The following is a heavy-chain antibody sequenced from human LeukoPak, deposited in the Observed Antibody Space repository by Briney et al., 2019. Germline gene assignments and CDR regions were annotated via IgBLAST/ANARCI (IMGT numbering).Heavy chain of an antibody. CDR2: IIPILGIA. D-gene: IGHD3-22*01. V-gene: IGHV1-69*04. CDR3: ARVPYYYDSSGYYYG. Sequence: ASVKVSCKASGGTFSSYAISWVRQAPGQGVEWMGRIIPILGIANYAQKFQGRVTITADKSTSTAYMELSSLRSEDTAVYYCARVPYYYDSSGYYYGWGQGTLVTVSS. CDR1: GGTFSSYA. J-gene: IGHJ4*02.